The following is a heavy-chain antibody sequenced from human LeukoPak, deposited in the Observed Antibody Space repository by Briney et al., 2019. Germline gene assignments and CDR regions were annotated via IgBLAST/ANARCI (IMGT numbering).Heavy chain of an antibody. Sequence: GASVKVSCKASGYTFSDYYMHWVRQAPGQGLEWMGVINPSGGSTRYAQKFQGRVTMTRDMSTSTVDMELSSLRSEDTAVYYCARDGCSSTTNCDENNWFDPWGQEPWSSSPQ. J-gene: IGHJ5*02. V-gene: IGHV1-46*01. CDR2: INPSGGST. CDR1: GYTFSDYY. CDR3: ARDGCSSTTNCDENNWFDP. D-gene: IGHD2/OR15-2a*01.